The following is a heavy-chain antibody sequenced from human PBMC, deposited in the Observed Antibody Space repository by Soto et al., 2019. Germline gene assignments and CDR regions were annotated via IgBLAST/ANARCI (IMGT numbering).Heavy chain of an antibody. D-gene: IGHD1-26*01. CDR2: IWYDGSNK. CDR1: GFTFSSYG. J-gene: IGHJ5*02. CDR3: AIPIVGVPYTPFDP. Sequence: PGGSLRLSCAASGFTFSSYGMHWVRQAPGKGLEWVALIWYDGSNKYYADSVKGRFTISRDNSKNTLYLQMNSLRAEDTAVYYCAIPIVGVPYTPFDPWGQGTLVTVSS. V-gene: IGHV3-33*01.